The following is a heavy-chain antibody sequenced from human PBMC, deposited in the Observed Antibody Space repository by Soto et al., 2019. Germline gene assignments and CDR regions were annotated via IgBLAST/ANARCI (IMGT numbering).Heavy chain of an antibody. CDR1: GGSISSGGYY. V-gene: IGHV2-5*08. J-gene: IGHJ5*02. D-gene: IGHD4-17*01. CDR3: AHRGYGDYPRDNWFDP. Sequence: ESGPGLVKPSQTLSLTCTVSGGSISSGGYYWSWIRQHPGKGLEWLAVIYWNDDKRFSPSLKSRLTITKDTSKNQVVLTMTNMDPVDTATYYCAHRGYGDYPRDNWFDPWGQGTLVTVSS. CDR2: IYWNDDK.